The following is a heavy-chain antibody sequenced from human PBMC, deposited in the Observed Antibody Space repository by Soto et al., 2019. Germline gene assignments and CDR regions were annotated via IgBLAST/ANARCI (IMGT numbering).Heavy chain of an antibody. CDR3: ARNHVLRYFDWFRPVWWFDP. Sequence: TSETLSLTCAVYGGSFSGYYWSWIRQPPGKGLEWIGEINHSGSTNYNPSLKSRVTISVDTSKNQFSLKLSSVTAADTAVYYCARNHVLRYFDWFRPVWWFDPWGQGTLVTVSS. CDR1: GGSFSGYY. CDR2: INHSGST. V-gene: IGHV4-34*01. D-gene: IGHD3-9*01. J-gene: IGHJ5*02.